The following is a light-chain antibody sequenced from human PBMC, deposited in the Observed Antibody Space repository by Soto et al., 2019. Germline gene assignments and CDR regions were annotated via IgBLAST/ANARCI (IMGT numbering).Light chain of an antibody. CDR3: QQYGSSPRLT. CDR2: DAS. V-gene: IGKV3-20*01. CDR1: QSVTSSY. Sequence: EIVLTQSPDTLSLSQGERATLSCRASQSVTSSYLAWYQQRPGQAPRLLIYDASSRATGIPARFSGSGSGTDFTLTISRLEPEDFAVYYCQQYGSSPRLTFGGGTKVEIK. J-gene: IGKJ4*01.